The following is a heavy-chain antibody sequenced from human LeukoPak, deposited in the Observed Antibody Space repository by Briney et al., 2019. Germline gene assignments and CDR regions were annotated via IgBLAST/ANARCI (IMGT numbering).Heavy chain of an antibody. V-gene: IGHV4-38-2*01. CDR1: GYSISSGYY. J-gene: IGHJ4*02. CDR2: IYHSGST. CDR3: ARVDYYDSSGYFRKRRYYFDY. Sequence: SETLSLTCAVSGYSISSGYYWGWIRQPPGKGLEWIGSIYHSGSTYYNPSLKSRVTISVDTSKNQFSLKLSSVTAADTAVYYCARVDYYDSSGYFRKRRYYFDYWGQGTLVTVSS. D-gene: IGHD3-22*01.